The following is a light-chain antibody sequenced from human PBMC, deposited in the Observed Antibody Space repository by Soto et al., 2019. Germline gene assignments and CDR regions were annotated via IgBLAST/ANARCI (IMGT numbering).Light chain of an antibody. CDR1: QNLSSS. CDR2: DAS. CDR3: QQRSNWIWT. V-gene: IGKV3-11*01. Sequence: EIVFTQSPATLSLSPGERVSLSCRASQNLSSSLTWYQQRPGQPPRLLMYDASKRATGVPARFSGSGSGTDFTLTISGLEPEDCAVYYCQQRSNWIWTYGQGTRV. J-gene: IGKJ1*01.